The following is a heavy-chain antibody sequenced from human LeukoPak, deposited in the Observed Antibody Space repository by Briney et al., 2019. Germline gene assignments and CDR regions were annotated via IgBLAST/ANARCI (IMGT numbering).Heavy chain of an antibody. D-gene: IGHD3-22*01. CDR2: IRGNADTT. CDR3: AKGHGDASGYYYFDS. J-gene: IGHJ4*02. Sequence: GGALRLSCAASGFIFNNYGMSWVRQAPGKGLEWVSAIRGNADTTYYADSVKGRFTIFRDNYNNMLYLQMNSLRVEDTAVYYCAKGHGDASGYYYFDSWGQGTLVTVSS. V-gene: IGHV3-23*01. CDR1: GFIFNNYG.